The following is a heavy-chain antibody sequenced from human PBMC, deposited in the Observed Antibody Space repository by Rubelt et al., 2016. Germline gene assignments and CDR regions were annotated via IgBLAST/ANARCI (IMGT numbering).Heavy chain of an antibody. CDR1: GFAFNYYS. Sequence: VHLVESGGGLVQPGGSLRLSCAASGFAFNYYSMNWVRQAPGKGLEWVSVISGSGGGTYYADSVKGRFTISRDNSKNTLYLQMNSLRAEDTAVYYCARGGMDVWGQGTTVTVSS. CDR2: ISGSGGGT. CDR3: ARGGMDV. J-gene: IGHJ6*02. V-gene: IGHV3-23*04.